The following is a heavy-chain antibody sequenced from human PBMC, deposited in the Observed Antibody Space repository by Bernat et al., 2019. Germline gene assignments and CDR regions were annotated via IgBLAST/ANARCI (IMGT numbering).Heavy chain of an antibody. Sequence: LQLQESGPGLVKPSETLSLTCTVSGGSISSSSYYWGWIRQPPGKGLEWIGSIYYSGSTYYNPSLKSRVTISVDTSKNQFSLKLSSVTAADTAVYYCARNLYSSGWYLNWFDPWGQGTLVTVSS. CDR1: GGSISSSSYY. CDR3: ARNLYSSGWYLNWFDP. V-gene: IGHV4-39*01. J-gene: IGHJ5*02. D-gene: IGHD6-19*01. CDR2: IYYSGST.